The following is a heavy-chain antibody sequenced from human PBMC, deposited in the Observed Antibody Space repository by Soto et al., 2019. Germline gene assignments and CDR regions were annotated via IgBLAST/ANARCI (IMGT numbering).Heavy chain of an antibody. D-gene: IGHD2-2*01. CDR1: GFTFSSYG. CDR3: ARDFLSPFSNSPNDAFDI. CDR2: IWYDGNNK. Sequence: QVLLVESGGGVGQPGRSLRLSCAASGFTFSSYGMHWVRQAPGKGLEWVAVIWYDGNNKYYADSVKGRFTISRDNSKNPMYLQMPSLRVEDTAVYYCARDFLSPFSNSPNDAFDIWGQGTMVTVSS. V-gene: IGHV3-33*01. J-gene: IGHJ3*02.